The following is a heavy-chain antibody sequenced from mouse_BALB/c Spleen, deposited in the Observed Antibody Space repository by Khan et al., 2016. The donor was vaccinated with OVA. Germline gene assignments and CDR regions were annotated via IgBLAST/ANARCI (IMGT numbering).Heavy chain of an antibody. Sequence: EVQLVESGGDLVKPGGSLKLSCAASGFIFSSYGMSWVRQTPDKRLEWVATISSGGSYTYYPASVKGRFTISRANAKHTLYLQMSSLKSEDTAMDYGARFITTATGDYYGMDYWGQGTSGTVSS. CDR3: ARFITTATGDYYGMDY. D-gene: IGHD1-2*01. CDR2: ISSGGSYT. J-gene: IGHJ4*01. CDR1: GFIFSSYG. V-gene: IGHV5-6*01.